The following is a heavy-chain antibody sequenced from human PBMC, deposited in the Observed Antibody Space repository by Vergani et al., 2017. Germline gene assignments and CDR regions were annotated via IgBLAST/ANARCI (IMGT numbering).Heavy chain of an antibody. D-gene: IGHD6-6*01. CDR1: GFTFSSYS. Sequence: EVQLVESGGGLVKPGGSLRLSCAASGFTFSSYSMNWVRQAPGKGLEWVSSISSSSSYIYYADSVKGRFTSSRENAKNSLYLQMNSLRAEDTAVYYCASARSSAYYFDYWGQGTLVTVSS. J-gene: IGHJ4*02. V-gene: IGHV3-21*01. CDR2: ISSSSSYI. CDR3: ASARSSAYYFDY.